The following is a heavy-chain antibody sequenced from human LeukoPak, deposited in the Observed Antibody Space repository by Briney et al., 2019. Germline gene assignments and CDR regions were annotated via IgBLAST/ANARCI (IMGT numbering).Heavy chain of an antibody. J-gene: IGHJ6*03. CDR3: AGGRDGYNYYYYYYMDV. D-gene: IGHD5-24*01. CDR2: IIPIFGTA. CDR1: GGTFSSYA. Sequence: SVKVSCKASGGTFSSYAISWVRQAPGQGLEWMGGIIPIFGTANYAQKFQGRVTITTDESTSTAYMELSSLRSEDTAVYYCAGGRDGYNYYYYYYMDVWGKGTTVTVSS. V-gene: IGHV1-69*05.